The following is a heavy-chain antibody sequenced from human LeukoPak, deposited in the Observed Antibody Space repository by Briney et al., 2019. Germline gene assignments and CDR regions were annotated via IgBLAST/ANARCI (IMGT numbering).Heavy chain of an antibody. CDR3: AAGIIAAAGTYYFDY. V-gene: IGHV4-34*01. D-gene: IGHD6-13*01. Sequence: SETLSLTCAVYGGSFSGYYWSWIRQPPGKGPEWIGEINHSGSTNYNPSLKSRVTISVDTSKNQFSLKLSSVTAADTAVYYCAAGIIAAAGTYYFDYWGQGTLVTVSS. CDR2: INHSGST. CDR1: GGSFSGYY. J-gene: IGHJ4*02.